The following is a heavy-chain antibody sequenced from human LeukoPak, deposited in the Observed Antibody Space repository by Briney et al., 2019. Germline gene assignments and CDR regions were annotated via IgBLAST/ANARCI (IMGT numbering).Heavy chain of an antibody. CDR2: IIPILGIA. D-gene: IGHD3-10*01. Sequence: ASVKVSCKASGGTFGSYAISWVRQAPGQGLEWMGRIIPILGIANYAQKFQGRVTITADKSTSTAYMELSSLRSEDTAVYYCSRSITMVRGAMKSHFDYWGQGTLVTVSS. J-gene: IGHJ4*02. V-gene: IGHV1-69*04. CDR3: SRSITMVRGAMKSHFDY. CDR1: GGTFGSYA.